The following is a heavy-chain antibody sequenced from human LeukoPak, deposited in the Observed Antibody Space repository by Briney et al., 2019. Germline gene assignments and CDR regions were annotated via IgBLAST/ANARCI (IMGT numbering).Heavy chain of an antibody. V-gene: IGHV3-9*01. CDR2: ISWNSSTI. D-gene: IGHD2-15*01. Sequence: GGSLRLSCVASGFTFDDYAMYSLRQSPGKVLVRLSGISWNSSTIGYADSVKCRFTISRDNAKNSLYLQINSLRPEDTALYYCAKVRMVGGYSGAFDYWGQGTLVTVFS. CDR3: AKVRMVGGYSGAFDY. CDR1: GFTFDDYA. J-gene: IGHJ4*02.